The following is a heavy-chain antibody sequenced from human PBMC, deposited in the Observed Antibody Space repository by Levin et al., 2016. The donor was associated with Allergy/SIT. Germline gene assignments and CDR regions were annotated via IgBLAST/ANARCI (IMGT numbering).Heavy chain of an antibody. J-gene: IGHJ4*02. D-gene: IGHD1-26*01. Sequence: WVRQAPGQGLEWMGWISAYNGNTNYAQKLQGRVTMTTDTSTSTAYMELRSLRSDDTAVYYCARAPNSWGEGAIPFDYWGQGTLVTVSS. V-gene: IGHV1-18*01. CDR2: ISAYNGNT. CDR3: ARAPNSWGEGAIPFDY.